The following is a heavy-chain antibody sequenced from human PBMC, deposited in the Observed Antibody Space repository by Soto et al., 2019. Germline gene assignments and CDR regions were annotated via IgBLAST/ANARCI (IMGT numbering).Heavy chain of an antibody. CDR1: GYAFTTYG. CDR2: ISAHNGNT. V-gene: IGHV1-18*01. CDR3: ARGRYGDY. Sequence: QVHLVQSGAEVKKPGASVKVSCKGSGYAFTTYGITWVRQAPGQGLEWMGWISAHNGNTNYAQKLQGRATVTRDTSTSTAYMELRSLRPDDTAVYYCARGRYGDYWGQGALVTVSS. D-gene: IGHD1-1*01. J-gene: IGHJ4*02.